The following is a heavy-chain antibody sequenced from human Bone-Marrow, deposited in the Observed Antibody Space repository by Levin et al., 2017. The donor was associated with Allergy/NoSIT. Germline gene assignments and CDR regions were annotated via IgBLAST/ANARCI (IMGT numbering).Heavy chain of an antibody. CDR1: GFTFSSYA. Sequence: GGSLRLSCAASGFTFSSYAMHWVRQAPGKGLEWMAVISYDGSNKYYADSVKGRFTISRDNSKNTLYLQMNSLRAEDTAVYYCARDLDVVVVAATPGVFDYWGQGTLVTVSS. V-gene: IGHV3-30-3*01. CDR2: ISYDGSNK. J-gene: IGHJ4*02. CDR3: ARDLDVVVVAATPGVFDY. D-gene: IGHD2-15*01.